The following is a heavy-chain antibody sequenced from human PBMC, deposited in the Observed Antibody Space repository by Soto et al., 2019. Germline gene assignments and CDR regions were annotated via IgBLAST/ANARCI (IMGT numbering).Heavy chain of an antibody. CDR3: ARLNGYHIRGSCHGHYAIDV. D-gene: IGHD2-15*01. J-gene: IGHJ6*02. CDR2: VYYGSRT. V-gene: IGHV4-39*01. CDR1: SAPVSSTTYT. Sequence: QLQLQESGPGLVKPSETLSLTCTVSSAPVSSTTYTWGWIRQPPGKGLEWVASVYYGSRTYYNPSRSSRVNKPGDTSRNQFTLTTASVTAAHTAVYYCARLNGYHIRGSCHGHYAIDVCGQGATVSVSS.